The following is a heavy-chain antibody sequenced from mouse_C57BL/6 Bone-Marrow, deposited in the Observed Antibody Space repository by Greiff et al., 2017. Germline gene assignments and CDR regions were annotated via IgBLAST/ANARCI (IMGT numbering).Heavy chain of an antibody. CDR2: IYPRSGNT. Sequence: QVQLQQSGAELARPGASVKLSCKASGYTFTSYGISWVKQRTGQGLEWIGGIYPRSGNTYYNEKFKGKATLTADKSSSTAYMELRSLTSEDSAVYFCARVETSLPPMDYWGQGTSVTVSS. V-gene: IGHV1-81*01. D-gene: IGHD5-5*01. CDR3: ARVETSLPPMDY. CDR1: GYTFTSYG. J-gene: IGHJ4*01.